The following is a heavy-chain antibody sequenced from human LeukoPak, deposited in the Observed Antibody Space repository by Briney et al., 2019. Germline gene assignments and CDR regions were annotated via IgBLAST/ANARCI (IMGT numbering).Heavy chain of an antibody. Sequence: PSETLSLICTVSGGSISSYYWSWIRQPPGKGPEWIGYIYYSGSTNYNPSLKSRVTISVDTSKNQFSLKLSSVTAADTAVYYCARDPGSYGYYFDYWGQGTLVTVSS. CDR2: IYYSGST. CDR1: GGSISSYY. J-gene: IGHJ4*02. D-gene: IGHD5-18*01. CDR3: ARDPGSYGYYFDY. V-gene: IGHV4-59*01.